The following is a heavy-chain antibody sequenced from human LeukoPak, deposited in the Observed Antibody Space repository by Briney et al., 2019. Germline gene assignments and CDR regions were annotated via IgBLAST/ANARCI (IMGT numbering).Heavy chain of an antibody. CDR1: GFTFSSYA. D-gene: IGHD4-23*01. Sequence: GGSLRLSCAASGFTFSSYAMSWVRQAPGKGLEWVSVIYSGGSTYYADSVRGRFTISRDNSKNTLYLQMNSLRAEDTAVYYCATPWGLRWPTNYWYFDLWGRGTLVTVSS. J-gene: IGHJ2*01. CDR3: ATPWGLRWPTNYWYFDL. V-gene: IGHV3-66*01. CDR2: IYSGGST.